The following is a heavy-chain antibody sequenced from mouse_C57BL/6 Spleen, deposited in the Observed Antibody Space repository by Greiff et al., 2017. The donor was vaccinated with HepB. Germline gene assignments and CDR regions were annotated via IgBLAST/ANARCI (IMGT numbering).Heavy chain of an antibody. CDR1: GFTFSDAW. CDR3: TRRGAYDYGRYAMDY. Sequence: EVKVEESGGGLVQPGGSMKLSCAASGFTFSDAWMDWVRQSPEKGLEWVAEIRNKANNHATYYAESVKGRFTISRDDSKSSVYLQMNSLRAEDTGIYYCTRRGAYDYGRYAMDYWGQGTSVTVSS. CDR2: IRNKANNHAT. V-gene: IGHV6-6*01. D-gene: IGHD2-4*01. J-gene: IGHJ4*01.